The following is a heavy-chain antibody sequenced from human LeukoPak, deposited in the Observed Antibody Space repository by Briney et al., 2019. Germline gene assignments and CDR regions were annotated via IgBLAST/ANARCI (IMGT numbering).Heavy chain of an antibody. D-gene: IGHD3-22*01. CDR2: ISSSSSYI. CDR3: ARDQRDYYDSSGYYY. V-gene: IGHV3-21*01. Sequence: GGSLRLSCAASGFTFSSYSMSWIRQAPGKGLEWVSSISSSSSYIYYADSVKGRFTISRDNAKNSLYLQRNSLRAEDTAVYYCARDQRDYYDSSGYYYWGQGTLVTVSS. CDR1: GFTFSSYS. J-gene: IGHJ4*02.